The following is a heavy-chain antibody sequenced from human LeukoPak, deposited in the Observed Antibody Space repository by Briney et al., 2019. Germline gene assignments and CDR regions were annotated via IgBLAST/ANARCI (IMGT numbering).Heavy chain of an antibody. CDR1: GFTFSNYA. V-gene: IGHV3-23*01. D-gene: IGHD1-26*01. J-gene: IGHJ6*03. Sequence: GGFLRLSCAASGFTFSNYAMSWVRQAPGKGLEWVSAISGSGGTPYYADSVKGRFSISRDNSRDTLYLQMNSLRAEDAAVYYCAKDGATYFYYYYMDVWGKGTTVTVSS. CDR3: AKDGATYFYYYYMDV. CDR2: ISGSGGTP.